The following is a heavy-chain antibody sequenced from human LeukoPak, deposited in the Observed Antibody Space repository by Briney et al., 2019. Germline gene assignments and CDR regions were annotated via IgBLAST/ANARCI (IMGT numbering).Heavy chain of an antibody. Sequence: GGSLRLSCAASGFTFSSYSMNWVRQAPGKGLEWVSSISSSSSYIYYADLLKGRFTISRDNAKKSLYLQMNSLRAEDTAIYYCARDSDVHCSGGSCTNFDSWGQGTLVTVSS. CDR2: ISSSSSYI. J-gene: IGHJ4*02. CDR1: GFTFSSYS. CDR3: ARDSDVHCSGGSCTNFDS. D-gene: IGHD2-15*01. V-gene: IGHV3-21*01.